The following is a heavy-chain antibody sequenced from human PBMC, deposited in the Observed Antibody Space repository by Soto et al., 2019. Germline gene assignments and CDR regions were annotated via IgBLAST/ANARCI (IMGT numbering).Heavy chain of an antibody. V-gene: IGHV1-69*12. CDR1: GGTFSSYA. D-gene: IGHD3-3*01. CDR2: IIPIFGTA. J-gene: IGHJ6*02. Sequence: QVQLVQSGAEVKKPGSSVKVSCKASGGTFSSYAISWVRQSPGQGLEWMGGIIPIFGTANYAKKFQGRGKITADEATRTAYMELSSLSPEDTALDYYARANCEFWSGAPLPTYYYYRMHVWGQGTTVTVS. CDR3: ARANCEFWSGAPLPTYYYYRMHV.